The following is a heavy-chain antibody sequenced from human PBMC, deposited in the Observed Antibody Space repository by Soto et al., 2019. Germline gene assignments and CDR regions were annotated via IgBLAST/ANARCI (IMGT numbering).Heavy chain of an antibody. CDR2: IKQDGSEK. V-gene: IGHV3-7*01. J-gene: IGHJ3*02. CDR1: GFTFSSYW. D-gene: IGHD3-9*01. CDR3: ARDNSPRYFDWLLSGSDAFDI. Sequence: GGSLRLSCAASGFTFSSYWMSWVRQAPGKGLEWVANIKQDGSEKYYVDSVKGRFNISRDNAKNSLYLQMNSLRAEDTAVYYCARDNSPRYFDWLLSGSDAFDIWGQGTMVTVSS.